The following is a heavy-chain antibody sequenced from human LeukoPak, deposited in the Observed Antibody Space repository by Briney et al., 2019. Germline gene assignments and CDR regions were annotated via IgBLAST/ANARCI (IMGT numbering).Heavy chain of an antibody. D-gene: IGHD6-19*01. V-gene: IGHV3-7*01. CDR2: IKEDGSEK. CDR1: GFTFSSHW. CDR3: AGEEVAG. J-gene: IGHJ4*02. Sequence: GGSLRLSCAASGFTFSSHWMSWIRQAPGKGLEWVANIKEDGSEKNYVDSVQGRFTISRDNAKNSLYLQMNSLRAEDTAVYYCAGEEVAGGGQGTLVTVSS.